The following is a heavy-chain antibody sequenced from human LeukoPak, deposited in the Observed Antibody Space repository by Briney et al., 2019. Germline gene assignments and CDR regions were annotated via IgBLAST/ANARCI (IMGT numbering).Heavy chain of an antibody. V-gene: IGHV4-59*08. CDR1: GGSISNYY. D-gene: IGHD6-13*01. Sequence: PSETLSLTCTVSGGSISNYYWSWIRQPPGKGLKCIGYIYFSGSTNYNPSLESRVTISVDTSKNQFSLKLSSVTAADTAVYYCARHGGYSSPYLHWGQGTLVTVSS. CDR3: ARHGGYSSPYLH. CDR2: IYFSGST. J-gene: IGHJ1*01.